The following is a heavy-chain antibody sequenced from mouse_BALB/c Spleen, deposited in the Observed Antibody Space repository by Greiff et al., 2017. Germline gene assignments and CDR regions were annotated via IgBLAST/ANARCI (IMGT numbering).Heavy chain of an antibody. Sequence: EVMLVESGGGLVKPGGSLKLSCAASGFTFSSYAMSWVRQTPEKRLEWVASISSGGSTYYPDSVKGRFTISRDNARNILYLQMSSLRSEDTAMYYCARGPYDYEGFAYWGQGTLVTVSA. D-gene: IGHD2-4*01. CDR2: ISSGGST. J-gene: IGHJ3*01. CDR3: ARGPYDYEGFAY. V-gene: IGHV5-6-5*01. CDR1: GFTFSSYA.